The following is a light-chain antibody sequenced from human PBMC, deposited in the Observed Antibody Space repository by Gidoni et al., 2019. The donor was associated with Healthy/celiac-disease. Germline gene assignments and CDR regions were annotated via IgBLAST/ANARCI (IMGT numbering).Light chain of an antibody. CDR3: QHFGN. CDR1: QSISSSQ. J-gene: IGKJ4*01. CDR2: GAS. Sequence: SQSISSSQLAWYQQKPGQAPRPLMYGASSRATGIPDRFSGSGSGTDFTLPISRLEPEDFAVYYCQHFGNFGGGTKVE. V-gene: IGKV3-20*01.